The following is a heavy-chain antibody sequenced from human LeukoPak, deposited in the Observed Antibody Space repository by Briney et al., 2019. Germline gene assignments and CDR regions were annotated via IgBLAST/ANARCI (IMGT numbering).Heavy chain of an antibody. V-gene: IGHV4-39*07. D-gene: IGHD3-22*01. CDR2: IHHDGIT. J-gene: IGHJ5*02. CDR1: GGSISSSSYY. CDR3: AGVHYYDASDYSTSNWFDP. Sequence: SETLSLTCTVSGGSISSSSYYWGWIRQPPGKGLEWIGNIHHDGITYYNPSLKSRVTISLDPSKNQFSLKLTSVAAADTALYHCAGVHYYDASDYSTSNWFDPWGQGTLVTVSS.